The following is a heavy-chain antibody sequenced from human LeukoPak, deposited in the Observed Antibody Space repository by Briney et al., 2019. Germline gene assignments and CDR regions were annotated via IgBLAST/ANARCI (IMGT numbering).Heavy chain of an antibody. CDR2: ISYAGSNK. CDR3: ARNGTRNFKGKTYSYYYGMDV. CDR1: GFTFSSYA. Sequence: GRSLRLSCAASGFTFSSYAMHWVRQAPGKRREWVAVISYAGSNKYYADSVKGRFTISRDNSKNTLYLQMNSRRAEDTAVYYCARNGTRNFKGKTYSYYYGMDVWGQGTTVTVSS. D-gene: IGHD1/OR15-1a*01. V-gene: IGHV3-30-3*01. J-gene: IGHJ6*02.